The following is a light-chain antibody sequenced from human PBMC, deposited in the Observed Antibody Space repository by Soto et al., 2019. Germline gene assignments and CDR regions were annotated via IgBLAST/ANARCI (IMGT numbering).Light chain of an antibody. CDR2: ATS. Sequence: EIVLTQSPATLSGSPGEEAILSCRASQSVPSDSLAWYQHKPGQAPRLLIYATSKKATGVPARFGGSGTGTDFTLSVNTVQPEDFAVYYCQHYDIATRTFGPGTKVEIK. CDR3: QHYDIATRT. CDR1: QSVPSDS. V-gene: IGKV3-20*01. J-gene: IGKJ1*01.